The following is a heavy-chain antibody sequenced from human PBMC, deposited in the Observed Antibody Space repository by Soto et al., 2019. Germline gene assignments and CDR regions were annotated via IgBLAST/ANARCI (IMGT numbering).Heavy chain of an antibody. CDR3: SRETRDAWLLYPLFDD. Sequence: EVQLVESGGGLVKPGRSLRLSCTGSGFTFGDHGMTWFRQAPGKGLEWVGFIRSRAYGGTTEYAASVKGRFTISRDDSESIAYLQMNSLKSEDTAVYYCSRETRDAWLLYPLFDDWGQGTLVTVSS. V-gene: IGHV3-49*05. CDR1: GFTFGDHG. D-gene: IGHD3-9*01. J-gene: IGHJ4*02. CDR2: IRSRAYGGTT.